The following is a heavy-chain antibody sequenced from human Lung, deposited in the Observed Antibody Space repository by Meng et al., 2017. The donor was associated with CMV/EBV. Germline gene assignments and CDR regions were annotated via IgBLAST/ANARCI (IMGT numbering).Heavy chain of an antibody. CDR3: ARGINGGCGD. V-gene: IGHV6-1*01. Sequence: LHPGPGLVKPSQTPSLTCAISGDIVSSNSSAWHWIRQSPSRGLEWLGRTYYRSKWYHEYAVSVKSRITISPDTPKNQFSLQLNSMTPEDTAVYYCARGINGGCGDWGQGTLVTVSS. D-gene: IGHD4-23*01. J-gene: IGHJ4*02. CDR2: TYYRSKWYH. CDR1: GDIVSSNSSA.